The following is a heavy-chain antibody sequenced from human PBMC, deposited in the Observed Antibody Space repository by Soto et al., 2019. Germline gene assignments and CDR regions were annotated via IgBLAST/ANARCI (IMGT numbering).Heavy chain of an antibody. Sequence: TGGSLRLSCAASGFTFNDYAMHWVRQAPGKGLEWVSGISWNSGIIDYADSVKGRFTISRDNARNSLYLQMNSLRAEDTALYYCVTDNNYVHWGQGTLVTVSS. D-gene: IGHD4-4*01. CDR1: GFTFNDYA. J-gene: IGHJ4*02. V-gene: IGHV3-9*01. CDR2: ISWNSGII. CDR3: VTDNNYVH.